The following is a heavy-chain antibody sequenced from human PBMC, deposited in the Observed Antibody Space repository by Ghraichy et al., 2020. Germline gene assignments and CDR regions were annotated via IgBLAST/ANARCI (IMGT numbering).Heavy chain of an antibody. J-gene: IGHJ4*02. CDR3: ATGRTEAPFYFDY. CDR1: GGSISGYY. D-gene: IGHD1-1*01. V-gene: IGHV4-59*01. Sequence: SETLSLTCTVSGGSISGYYWTWIRQPPEKALEWIGFIHSSGSTHYNPSLKSRVAISVDMSKNQFSLNLNSVTAADTAVYYCATGRTEAPFYFDYWGQGTLVTVSS. CDR2: IHSSGST.